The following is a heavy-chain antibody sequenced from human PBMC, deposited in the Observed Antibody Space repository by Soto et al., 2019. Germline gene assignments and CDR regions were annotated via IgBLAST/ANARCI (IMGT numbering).Heavy chain of an antibody. Sequence: QVQLVQPGAEVKKPGSSVKVSCKASGGTFSSYTISWVRQAPGQGLEWMGRIIPILGIANYAQKFQGRVTITADKSTSTAYMELSSLRSEDTAVYYCARIATAGATIDNFDYWGQGTLVTVSS. V-gene: IGHV1-69*02. J-gene: IGHJ4*02. CDR2: IIPILGIA. CDR1: GGTFSSYT. CDR3: ARIATAGATIDNFDY. D-gene: IGHD5-12*01.